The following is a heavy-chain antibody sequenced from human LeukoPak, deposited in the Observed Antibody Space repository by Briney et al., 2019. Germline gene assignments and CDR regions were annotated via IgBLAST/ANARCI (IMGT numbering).Heavy chain of an antibody. CDR1: GGSFSGYY. D-gene: IGHD6-13*01. Sequence: SETLSLTCAVYGGSFSGYYWSWIRQPPGKGLEWIGEINHSGSTNYNPPLKSRVTISVDTSKNQFSLKLSSVTAADTAVYYCARHAGGISATGTRPFDYWGQGTLVTVSS. J-gene: IGHJ4*02. V-gene: IGHV4-34*01. CDR3: ARHAGGISATGTRPFDY. CDR2: INHSGST.